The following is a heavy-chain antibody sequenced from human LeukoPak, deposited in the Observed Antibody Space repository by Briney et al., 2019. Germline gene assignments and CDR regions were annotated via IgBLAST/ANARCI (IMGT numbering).Heavy chain of an antibody. V-gene: IGHV5-51*01. D-gene: IGHD3-22*01. CDR3: ARLDGYHQSSGYHPRYFDY. J-gene: IGHJ4*02. CDR1: GYTFGNYW. Sequence: GESLKISCTASGYTFGNYWIGWVRQMPGKGLEWMAITYRGSDTRYSPSFQGQVTISVDITTAYLQWRSLKASDTATYYCARLDGYHQSSGYHPRYFDYWGQGTLVTVSS. CDR2: TYRGSDT.